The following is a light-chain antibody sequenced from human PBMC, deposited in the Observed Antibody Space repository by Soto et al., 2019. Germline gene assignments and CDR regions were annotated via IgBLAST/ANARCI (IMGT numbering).Light chain of an antibody. CDR2: GTS. V-gene: IGKV3-20*01. J-gene: IGKJ5*01. CDR1: QSVSTN. CDR3: QQYGTSIT. Sequence: LVMTQFPATLSESPGERVTLSCRASQSVSTNVAWYQQKPGQAPRLLIYGTSSRATGIPDRLSGSGSGTDFTLTIRRLEPEDFAVFYCQQYGTSITFGQGTRLEIK.